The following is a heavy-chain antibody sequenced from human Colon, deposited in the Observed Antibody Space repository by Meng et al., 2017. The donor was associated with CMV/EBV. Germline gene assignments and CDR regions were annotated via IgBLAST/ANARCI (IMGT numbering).Heavy chain of an antibody. J-gene: IGHJ4*02. CDR3: AGGRVAGAFDS. Sequence: CAFSGDAISSRSYYWGWLRQPPGKGLEWIGSIYPSGTTYYSPSLTSRITITLDTSKRHLSLKVTSVTVAETAVYYCAGGRVAGAFDSWGQGSLVTVSS. CDR2: IYPSGTT. V-gene: IGHV4-39*02. CDR1: GDAISSRSYY. D-gene: IGHD6-19*01.